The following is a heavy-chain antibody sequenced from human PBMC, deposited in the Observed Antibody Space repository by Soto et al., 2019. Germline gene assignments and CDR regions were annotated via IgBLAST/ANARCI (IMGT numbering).Heavy chain of an antibody. D-gene: IGHD3-10*01. Sequence: SVKVSCKASGGTFSSHAVSWVRQAPGQGLEWMGGIIPIFGTANYAQKFQGRVTITADESTSTAYMELSSLRSEDTAVYYCGSGSYYTGGYYYYGMDVCGQGTTVTVSS. J-gene: IGHJ6*02. CDR3: GSGSYYTGGYYYYGMDV. V-gene: IGHV1-69*13. CDR1: GGTFSSHA. CDR2: IIPIFGTA.